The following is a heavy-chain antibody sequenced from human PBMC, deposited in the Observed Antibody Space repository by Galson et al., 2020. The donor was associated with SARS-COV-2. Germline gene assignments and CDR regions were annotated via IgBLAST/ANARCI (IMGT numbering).Heavy chain of an antibody. J-gene: IGHJ6*03. D-gene: IGHD3-10*02. CDR2: INHSGST. V-gene: IGHV4-34*01. CDR1: GGSFSDFY. CDR3: ARSRQDFTRLLVAIPGSYFYLAA. Sequence: SETLSLTCAVSGGSFSDFYWSWIRQPPGKGLEWVGEINHSGSTNYNPSLKSRVTISLDTSRDQFSLKLTSVTAADTAVYYCARSRQDFTRLLVAIPGSYFYLAAGGKGATVTIPS.